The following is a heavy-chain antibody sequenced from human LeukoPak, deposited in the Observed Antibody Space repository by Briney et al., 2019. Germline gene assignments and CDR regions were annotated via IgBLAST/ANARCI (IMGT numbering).Heavy chain of an antibody. CDR1: GFTFSNYA. Sequence: PGGSLRLSCAASGFTFSNYAMNWVRQAPGKGLEWVSAVSTSGASTYYADSAKGRFTISRDNSKNTLYLQMNSLRVEDTAVYYCAKDPDTMIVVVITLDYWGQGTLVTVSS. V-gene: IGHV3-23*01. J-gene: IGHJ4*02. D-gene: IGHD3-22*01. CDR3: AKDPDTMIVVVITLDY. CDR2: VSTSGAST.